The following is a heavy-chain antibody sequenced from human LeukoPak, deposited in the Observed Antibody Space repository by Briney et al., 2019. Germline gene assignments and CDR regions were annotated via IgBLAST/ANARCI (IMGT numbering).Heavy chain of an antibody. CDR3: ASSSGWLQPIDY. D-gene: IGHD6-19*01. Sequence: PGGSLRLSCAASGFTFSDYYMSWIRQAPGKGLEWVSYISSSGSTIYYADSVKGRFTISRNNAKNSLYLQMNSLRAEDTAVYYCASSSGWLQPIDYWGQGTLVTVSS. J-gene: IGHJ4*02. CDR2: ISSSGSTI. CDR1: GFTFSDYY. V-gene: IGHV3-11*01.